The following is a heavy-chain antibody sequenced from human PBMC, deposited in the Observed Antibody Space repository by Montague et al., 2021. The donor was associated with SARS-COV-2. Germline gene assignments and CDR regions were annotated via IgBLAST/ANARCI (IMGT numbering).Heavy chain of an antibody. V-gene: IGHV4-59*08. D-gene: IGHD3-9*01. CDR2: IYYSGST. CDR1: GGSISSYY. Sequence: ETLSLTCTVSGGSISSYYWSWIRQPPGKGLEWIGYIYYSGSTNYNPSLKSRVTISVDTSKNQFSLTLSSVTAADTAVYYCARHALGYFDWLNEGYFDYWGQGTLVTVSS. J-gene: IGHJ4*02. CDR3: ARHALGYFDWLNEGYFDY.